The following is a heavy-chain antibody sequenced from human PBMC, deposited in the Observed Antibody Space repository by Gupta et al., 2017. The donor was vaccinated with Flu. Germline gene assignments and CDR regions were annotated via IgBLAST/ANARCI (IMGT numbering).Heavy chain of an antibody. CDR2: INHSGST. D-gene: IGHD3-9*01. Sequence: QVQLQPWGAGLLKPSEPLSLTCAGHGGSFSGCYWSWIRQPPGKGLEWIGEINHSGSTNYNPSLKSRVTISVDTSKKQFSLKLSSVTAAETAVYYCARGLVVDDSWTGSPDFDYWGQGTLVTVSS. CDR1: GGSFSGCY. V-gene: IGHV4-34*01. J-gene: IGHJ4*02. CDR3: ARGLVVDDSWTGSPDFDY.